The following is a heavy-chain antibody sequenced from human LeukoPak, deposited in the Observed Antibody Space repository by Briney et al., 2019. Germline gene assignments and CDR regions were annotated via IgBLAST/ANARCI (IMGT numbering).Heavy chain of an antibody. D-gene: IGHD3-3*01. J-gene: IGHJ5*02. V-gene: IGHV4-39*01. CDR3: ARLLDFWSGCYDP. Sequence: SETLSLTCTVSGGSISSSSYYWGWIRQPPGKGLEWIGSIYYSGSTYYNPSLKSRVTISVDTSKNQFSLKLSSVTAADTAVYYCARLLDFWSGCYDPWGQGTLVTVSS. CDR2: IYYSGST. CDR1: GGSISSSSYY.